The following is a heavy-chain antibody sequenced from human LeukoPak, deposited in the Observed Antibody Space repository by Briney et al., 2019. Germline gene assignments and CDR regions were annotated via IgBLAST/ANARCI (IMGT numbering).Heavy chain of an antibody. Sequence: GGSLRLSCAASGFTFSSYAMSWVRQAPGKGLEWVALIWNDGSNQYYADSVKGRFTISRDDSKNMLYLQMNSLRAEDTAVYYCARDGREYNWFDPWGQGTLVTVSS. D-gene: IGHD3-10*01. V-gene: IGHV3-33*08. CDR1: GFTFSSYA. CDR3: ARDGREYNWFDP. CDR2: IWNDGSNQ. J-gene: IGHJ5*02.